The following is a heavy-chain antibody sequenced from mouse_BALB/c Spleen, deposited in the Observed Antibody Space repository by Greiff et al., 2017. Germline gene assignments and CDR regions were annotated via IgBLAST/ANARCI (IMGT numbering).Heavy chain of an antibody. Sequence: EVQLQQSGGGLVKPGGSLKLSCAASGFTFSSYAMSWVRQTPEKRLEWVASISSGGSTYYPDSVKGRFTISRDNARNILYLQMSSLRSEDTAMYYCARPGEHYYGQAWFAYWGQGTLVTVSA. CDR1: GFTFSSYA. CDR3: ARPGEHYYGQAWFAY. D-gene: IGHD1-2*01. V-gene: IGHV5-6-5*01. J-gene: IGHJ3*01. CDR2: ISSGGST.